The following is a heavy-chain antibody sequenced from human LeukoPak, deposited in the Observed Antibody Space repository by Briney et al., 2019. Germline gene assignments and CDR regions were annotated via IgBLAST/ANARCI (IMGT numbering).Heavy chain of an antibody. Sequence: GGSLRLSCAASGFTFDYYMTWIRQAPGRGLEWISYISSTGDAKWYADSVKGRFTISRDNARNSMYLQMNGLRADDTAVYYCARDGRGKYHLDLWGQGTLVTVSS. J-gene: IGHJ4*02. V-gene: IGHV3-11*01. D-gene: IGHD1-26*01. CDR1: GFTFDYY. CDR2: ISSTGDAK. CDR3: ARDGRGKYHLDL.